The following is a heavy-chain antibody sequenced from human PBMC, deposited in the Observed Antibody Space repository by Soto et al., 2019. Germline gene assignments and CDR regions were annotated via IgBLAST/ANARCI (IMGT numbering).Heavy chain of an antibody. CDR2: IIPIFGST. CDR3: ARVYYYGSWFDY. CDR1: GGTFSSYA. D-gene: IGHD3-10*01. J-gene: IGHJ4*02. Sequence: ASVKVSCKASGGTFSSYAISWVRQAPGQGLEWMGGIIPIFGSTSYAQKFQGRVTMTRDTSTSTVYMELSSLRSEDTAVYYCARVYYYGSWFDYWGQGTLVTGSS. V-gene: IGHV1-69*05.